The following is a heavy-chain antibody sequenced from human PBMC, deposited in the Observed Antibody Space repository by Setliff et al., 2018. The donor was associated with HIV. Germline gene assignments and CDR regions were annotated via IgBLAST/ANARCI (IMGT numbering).Heavy chain of an antibody. D-gene: IGHD3-22*01. V-gene: IGHV4-4*07. CDR3: AREREMYDSSGYEVYYFDL. CDR1: GASISDYY. J-gene: IGHJ4*02. Sequence: PSETLSLTCTVSGASISDYYWSGIRQPAGQGLEWIGRMYISGSTNYNPSLKSRVTMPVDTSKKQFSLTLSSVTAADTAVYFCAREREMYDSSGYEVYYFDLWGQGTLVTVSS. CDR2: MYISGST.